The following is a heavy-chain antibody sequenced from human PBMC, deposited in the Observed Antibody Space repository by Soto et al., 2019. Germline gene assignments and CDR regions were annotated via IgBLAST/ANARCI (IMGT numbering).Heavy chain of an antibody. CDR3: AYRLPYNMNWESGWFDP. D-gene: IGHD1-7*01. CDR1: GFSLSTHGVA. Sequence: QITLKESGPTLVKPTQTLTLTCTFSGFSLSTHGVAVGWIRQPPGKALECLAIIYWDDDKRYNPSLKNRLTITMDTSKHQVVLTMTNVDPVDTATSRCAYRLPYNMNWESGWFDPWGQGTLVTVSS. J-gene: IGHJ5*02. CDR2: IYWDDDK. V-gene: IGHV2-5*02.